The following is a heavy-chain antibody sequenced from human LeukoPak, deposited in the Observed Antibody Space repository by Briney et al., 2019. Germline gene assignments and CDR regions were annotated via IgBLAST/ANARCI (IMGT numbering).Heavy chain of an antibody. V-gene: IGHV1-2*02. CDR2: INPNSGGT. J-gene: IGHJ5*02. D-gene: IGHD3-10*01. CDR1: GYTFTGYY. Sequence: ASVKVSCKASGYTFTGYYMHWVRQAPGQGLEWMGWINPNSGGTNYAQKFQGRVTMTRDTSISTAYMELSRLRSDDTAVYYCARGRSITMVRVNWFDPWGQGTLVTVSS. CDR3: ARGRSITMVRVNWFDP.